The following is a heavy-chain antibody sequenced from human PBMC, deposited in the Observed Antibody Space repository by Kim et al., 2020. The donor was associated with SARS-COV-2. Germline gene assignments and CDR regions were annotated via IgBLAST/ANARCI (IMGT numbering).Heavy chain of an antibody. Sequence: SETLSLTCTVSGGSISSYYWSWIRQPPGKGLEWIGYIYYSGSTNYNPSLKSRVTISVDTSKTQFSLKLSSVNAADTAVYYCARGAGASGAPDYWVQGTLVTVSS. CDR2: IYYSGST. CDR1: GGSISSYY. V-gene: IGHV4-59*13. D-gene: IGHD1-26*01. CDR3: ARGAGASGAPDY. J-gene: IGHJ4*02.